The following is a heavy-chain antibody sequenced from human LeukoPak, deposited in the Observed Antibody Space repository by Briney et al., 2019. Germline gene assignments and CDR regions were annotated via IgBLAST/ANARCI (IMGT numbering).Heavy chain of an antibody. V-gene: IGHV3-43*02. CDR2: ISGDGVST. CDR3: AKESGKFDY. J-gene: IGHJ4*02. Sequence: GGSLRLSCVASGLPIADFAMHWVRQAPGQGLEWVSLISGDGVSTFYADSVKGRFSISRDNSKNSLYLEMNSLRTEDAAMYYCAKESGKFDYWGQGTLVAVSS. CDR1: GLPIADFA.